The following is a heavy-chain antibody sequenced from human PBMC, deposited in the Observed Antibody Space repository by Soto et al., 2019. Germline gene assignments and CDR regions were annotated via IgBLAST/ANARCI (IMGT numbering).Heavy chain of an antibody. CDR2: IYYSGST. V-gene: IGHV4-59*01. D-gene: IGHD4-17*01. CDR1: GGSISSYY. J-gene: IGHJ3*02. Sequence: PSETLSLTCTVSGGSISSYYWSWIRQPPGKGLEWIGYIYYSGSTNYNPSLKSRVTISVDTSKNQFSLKLSSVTAADTAVYYCARDMRGQTTAYAFDIGGQGTRVTVSS. CDR3: ARDMRGQTTAYAFDI.